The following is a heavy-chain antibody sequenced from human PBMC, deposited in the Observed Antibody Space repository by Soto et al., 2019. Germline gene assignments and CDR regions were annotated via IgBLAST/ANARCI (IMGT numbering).Heavy chain of an antibody. V-gene: IGHV4-59*01. CDR2: IYYSGST. J-gene: IGHJ5*02. CDR3: ARAVYWLGTPLTGPGGGFDP. CDR1: GGSISSYY. D-gene: IGHD3-10*01. Sequence: SETLSLTCTVSGGSISSYYWSWIRQPPGKGLEWIGYIYYSGSTNYNPSLKSRATISVDTSKNQFSLKLSSVTAADTAVYYCARAVYWLGTPLTGPGGGFDPWGQGTLVTVSS.